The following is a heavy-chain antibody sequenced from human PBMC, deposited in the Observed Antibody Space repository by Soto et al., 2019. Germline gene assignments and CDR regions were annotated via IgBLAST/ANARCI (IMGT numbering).Heavy chain of an antibody. V-gene: IGHV4-31*03. CDR2: IDYSGST. Sequence: QVQLQESGPGLVKPSQTLSLTCTVSGGSIRSGGYYWSWIRQHPGKGLEWIGYIDYSGSTYYNPTLKSRVSISVDTSKNQFSLKLSSVTAADXAVYYCARVCGGDCLHGMDVWGKGTTVTVSS. CDR3: ARVCGGDCLHGMDV. D-gene: IGHD2-21*02. J-gene: IGHJ6*04. CDR1: GGSIRSGGYY.